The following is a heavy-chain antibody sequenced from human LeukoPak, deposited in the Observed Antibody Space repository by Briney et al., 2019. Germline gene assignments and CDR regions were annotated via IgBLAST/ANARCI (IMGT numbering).Heavy chain of an antibody. J-gene: IGHJ4*02. CDR2: INHSGST. V-gene: IGHV4-34*01. Sequence: SETLSLTCAVYGGSFSGYYWSWIRQPPGKGLEWIGEINHSGSTNYNPSLKSRVTISVGTSKNQFSLKLSSVTAADTAVYYCARGCAIWSGYYVEYYFDYWGQGTLVTVSS. CDR3: ARGCAIWSGYYVEYYFDY. D-gene: IGHD3-3*01. CDR1: GGSFSGYY.